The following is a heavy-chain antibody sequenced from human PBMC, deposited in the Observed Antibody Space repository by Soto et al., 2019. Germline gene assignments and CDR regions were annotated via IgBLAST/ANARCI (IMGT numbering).Heavy chain of an antibody. CDR3: AASVTTAGGFDF. V-gene: IGHV3-53*01. CDR1: GFTVSAKY. D-gene: IGHD4-17*01. CDR2: MSDAGIT. J-gene: IGHJ3*01. Sequence: VQLVESGGDLIQPGGSLRLSCAVSGFTVSAKYMIWVRQAPGKDLEWVSAMSDAGITSYADSVRGRFTISRDKSKNSLSLQMDAVKVDDTAVYYCAASVTTAGGFDFLGQGTRVTVS.